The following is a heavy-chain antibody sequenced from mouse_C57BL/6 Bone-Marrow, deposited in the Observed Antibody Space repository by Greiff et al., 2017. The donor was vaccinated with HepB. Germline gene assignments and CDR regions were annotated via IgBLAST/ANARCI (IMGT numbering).Heavy chain of an antibody. CDR3: ARCGGYRDYFDY. Sequence: QVQLKESGPELVKPGASVKISCKASGYAFSSSWMNWVKQRPGKGLEWIGRIYPGDGDTNYNGKFKGQATLTADKSSSTAYMQLSSLTSEDSAVYFCARCGGYRDYFDYWGQGTTLTVSS. V-gene: IGHV1-82*01. D-gene: IGHD2-2*01. CDR2: IYPGDGDT. CDR1: GYAFSSSW. J-gene: IGHJ2*01.